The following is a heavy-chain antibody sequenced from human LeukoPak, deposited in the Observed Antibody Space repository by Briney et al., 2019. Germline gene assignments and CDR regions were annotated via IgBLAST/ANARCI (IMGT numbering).Heavy chain of an antibody. CDR1: GFTFSRYA. J-gene: IGHJ6*02. CDR3: ARVRTGTTTNNYYGLDV. CDR2: ISYDGSNK. D-gene: IGHD1-7*01. V-gene: IGHV3-30-3*01. Sequence: GGSLRLSCAASGFTFSRYAMYWVRQAPGKGLEWVAVISYDGSNKYYTDSVKGRSTISRDNSKNTLYVQVNSQKPEDTAVYYCARVRTGTTTNNYYGLDVWGQGTTVTVSS.